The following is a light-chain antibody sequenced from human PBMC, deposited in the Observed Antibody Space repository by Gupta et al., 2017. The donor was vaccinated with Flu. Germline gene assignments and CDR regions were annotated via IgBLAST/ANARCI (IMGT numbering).Light chain of an antibody. V-gene: IGLV1-44*01. CDR2: SNN. CDR3: EAWEDSLNGYWV. Sequence: QSVLTQPPSASGTPGQRVTISCSGSSSNIGSNTVNWYQQLPGTAPKLLIYSNNQRPSGVPDRFSGSKSGTSASLAISGLQAEDEADYYCEAWEDSLNGYWVFGGGTKLTVL. CDR1: SSNIGSNT. J-gene: IGLJ3*02.